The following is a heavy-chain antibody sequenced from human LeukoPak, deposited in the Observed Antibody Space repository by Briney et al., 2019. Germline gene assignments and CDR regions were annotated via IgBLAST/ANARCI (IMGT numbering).Heavy chain of an antibody. CDR2: IIPIFGTA. V-gene: IGHV1-69*06. D-gene: IGHD6-13*01. Sequence: SVKVSCKASGGTFSSYAISWVRQAPGQGLEWMGGIIPIFGTANYAQKFQGRVTITADKSTSTAYMELSSLRSEDTAVYYCARWRGSSWRVGHFDYWGQGTLVTVSS. CDR1: GGTFSSYA. CDR3: ARWRGSSWRVGHFDY. J-gene: IGHJ4*02.